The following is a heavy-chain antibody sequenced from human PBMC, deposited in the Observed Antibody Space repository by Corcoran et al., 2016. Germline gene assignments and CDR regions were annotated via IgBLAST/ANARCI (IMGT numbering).Heavy chain of an antibody. D-gene: IGHD2-2*02. J-gene: IGHJ6*02. V-gene: IGHV3-7*03. CDR3: ARGDYCISTSCYIYYGMDV. Sequence: EVQLVESGGGLVQPGGSLRLSCAASGFTFSSYWMSWVRQAPGKGLEWVANIKQDGSEKYYVDSVKGRFTISRDNAKNSLYLQMNSLRAEDTAVYYCARGDYCISTSCYIYYGMDVWGQGTTVTVSS. CDR1: GFTFSSYW. CDR2: IKQDGSEK.